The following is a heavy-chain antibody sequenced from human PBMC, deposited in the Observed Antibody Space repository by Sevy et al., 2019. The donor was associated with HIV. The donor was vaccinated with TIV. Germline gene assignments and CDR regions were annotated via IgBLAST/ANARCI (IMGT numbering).Heavy chain of an antibody. Sequence: GGSLRLSCAASGFTFSNYWMSWVRQAPGKGLEWVAHIKRDGSEKYYVDSEKGRFSISRDNPKNSLYLQMNSLRAEDTAVYYCARDCSSTTCLWGLDVWGQGTTVTVSS. D-gene: IGHD2-2*01. CDR3: ARDCSSTTCLWGLDV. V-gene: IGHV3-7*03. CDR2: IKRDGSEK. J-gene: IGHJ6*02. CDR1: GFTFSNYW.